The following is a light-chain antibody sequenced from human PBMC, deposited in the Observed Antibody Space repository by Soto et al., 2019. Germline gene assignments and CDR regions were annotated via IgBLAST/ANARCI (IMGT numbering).Light chain of an antibody. CDR2: GAS. CDR3: LQHGRSLWT. J-gene: IGKJ1*01. CDR1: QSVSDNN. Sequence: EIVLTQSPGTLSLFPGEGAALSCRASQSVSDNNLAWYQHKPGQAPRLLIYGASSRATGIPDRFSGSGSGTDFTLLISRVEPEDFAVYYCLQHGRSLWTCGQGPKVEIK. V-gene: IGKV3-20*01.